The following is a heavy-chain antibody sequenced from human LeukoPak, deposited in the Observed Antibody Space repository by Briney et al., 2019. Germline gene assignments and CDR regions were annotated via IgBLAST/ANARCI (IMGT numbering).Heavy chain of an antibody. V-gene: IGHV1-8*03. J-gene: IGHJ6*03. D-gene: IGHD5-18*01. Sequence: ASVKVSCKASGYTFTSYDINWVRQAPGQGLEWMGWMNPNSGNTGYAQKFQGRVTITRNTSISTAYMELSSLRSEDTAVYYCARGSNEYSYINYYHYYYIDASGTGTTVTVSS. CDR2: MNPNSGNT. CDR3: ARGSNEYSYINYYHYYYIDA. CDR1: GYTFTSYD.